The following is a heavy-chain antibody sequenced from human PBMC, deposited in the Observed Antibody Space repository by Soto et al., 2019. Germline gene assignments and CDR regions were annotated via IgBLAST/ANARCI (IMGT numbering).Heavy chain of an antibody. CDR3: AKDRGNSEYYFDY. D-gene: IGHD2-21*02. CDR2: ISGSGGST. Sequence: GGSLRLSCAASGFTLSSYAMSWVRQAPGKGLEWVSAISGSGGSTYYADSVKGRFTISRDNSKNTLYLQMNSLRAEDTAVYYCAKDRGNSEYYFDYWGQGTLVTVSS. CDR1: GFTLSSYA. V-gene: IGHV3-23*01. J-gene: IGHJ4*02.